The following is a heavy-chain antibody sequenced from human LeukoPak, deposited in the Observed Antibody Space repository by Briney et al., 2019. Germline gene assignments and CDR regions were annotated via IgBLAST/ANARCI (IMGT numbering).Heavy chain of an antibody. CDR3: ARTGNEYQPLGAMGNFDY. Sequence: PGGSLRLSCVASGFSFSSHAMHWVRQAPGKGLEWVAVISYDGSNKYYADSVKGRFTISRDNSKNTLYLQMSSLRVEDTAEYYCARTGNEYQPLGAMGNFDYWGQGTLVTVSS. D-gene: IGHD2-2*01. CDR1: GFSFSSHA. J-gene: IGHJ4*02. CDR2: ISYDGSNK. V-gene: IGHV3-30*04.